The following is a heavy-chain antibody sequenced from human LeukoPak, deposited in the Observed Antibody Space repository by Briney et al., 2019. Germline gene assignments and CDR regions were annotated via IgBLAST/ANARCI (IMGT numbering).Heavy chain of an antibody. D-gene: IGHD3-3*01. CDR2: IWYDGSNK. Sequence: GGSLRLSCAASEFTFSSYGMHWVRQAPGKGLEWVAVIWYDGSNKYYADSVKGRFTISRDNSKNTLYLQMNSLRAEDTAVYYCARGGYYDFWSGYYTVVEFDYWGQGTLVTVSS. V-gene: IGHV3-33*01. CDR3: ARGGYYDFWSGYYTVVEFDY. J-gene: IGHJ4*02. CDR1: EFTFSSYG.